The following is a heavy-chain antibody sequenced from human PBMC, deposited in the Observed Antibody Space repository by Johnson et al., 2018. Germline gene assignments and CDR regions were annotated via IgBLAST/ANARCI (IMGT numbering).Heavy chain of an antibody. V-gene: IGHV3-30*18. CDR3: TKDMLRFSRFYAAFDV. Sequence: QVQLQESGGGVVQXGRSLRLSCAASGFSFTTSTYGMHWVRQAPGKGLEWVAVLSYDGTIKYYADSVKDRLTISRDNDRNSLSLQMSSLRSEDSGIYYCTKDMLRFSRFYAAFDVWGQGTVVTVSP. D-gene: IGHD3-16*01. CDR1: GFSFTTSTYG. J-gene: IGHJ3*01. CDR2: LSYDGTIK.